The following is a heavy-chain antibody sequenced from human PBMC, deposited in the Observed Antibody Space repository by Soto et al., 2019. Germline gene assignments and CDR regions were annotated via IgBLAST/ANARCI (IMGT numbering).Heavy chain of an antibody. Sequence: GASVKVSCKASGYTFTSYAISWVRQAPGQGLEWMGGIIPIFGTANYAQKFQGRVTITADESTSTAYMELSSLRSEDTAVYYCARDRSKGTYYDSSGYSFDYWGQGTLVTVSS. V-gene: IGHV1-69*13. D-gene: IGHD3-22*01. CDR1: GYTFTSYA. CDR3: ARDRSKGTYYDSSGYSFDY. CDR2: IIPIFGTA. J-gene: IGHJ4*02.